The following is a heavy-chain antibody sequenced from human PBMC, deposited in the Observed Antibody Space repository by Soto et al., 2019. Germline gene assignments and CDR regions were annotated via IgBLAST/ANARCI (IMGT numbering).Heavy chain of an antibody. CDR1: GFTFSRPW. D-gene: IGHD4-17*01. CDR2: INSDGSST. V-gene: IGHV3-74*01. J-gene: IGHJ6*02. Sequence: PGGSLRLSCAASGFTFSRPWMHWVRQGPGKGLLWVSRINSDGSSTNYADSVKGRFTISRDNAKNTLYLQMSSLRAEDTSVYYWARGPLSGDYDYYYYGMDVWGQGTTVTVSS. CDR3: ARGPLSGDYDYYYYGMDV.